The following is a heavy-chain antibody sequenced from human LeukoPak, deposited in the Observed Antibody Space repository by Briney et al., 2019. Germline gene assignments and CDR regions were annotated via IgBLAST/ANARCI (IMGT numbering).Heavy chain of an antibody. CDR2: IYYSGST. J-gene: IGHJ4*02. D-gene: IGHD6-13*01. CDR3: ARGPFKQQLAD. Sequence: SETLSLTCTVSGGSISSYYWSWIRQPPGKGLEWIGYIYYSGSTNYNPSLKSRVTISVDTSKNQFSLKLSSVTAADTAVYYCARGPFKQQLADWGQGTLVTVSS. V-gene: IGHV4-59*12. CDR1: GGSISSYY.